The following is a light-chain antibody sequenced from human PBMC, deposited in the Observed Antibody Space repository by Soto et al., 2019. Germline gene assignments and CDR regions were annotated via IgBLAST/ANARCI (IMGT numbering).Light chain of an antibody. CDR3: SSHTSRSTLDVL. J-gene: IGLJ2*01. Sequence: QSALTQPASVSGSPGQSITISCTGTSNDVGAYNYVSWYQHHPGKAPKLMIYEVSNRPSGVSTRFSGSKSGNTASLTISGLQAEDEADYYCSSHTSRSTLDVLFGGGTKVTVL. CDR2: EVS. V-gene: IGLV2-14*01. CDR1: SNDVGAYNY.